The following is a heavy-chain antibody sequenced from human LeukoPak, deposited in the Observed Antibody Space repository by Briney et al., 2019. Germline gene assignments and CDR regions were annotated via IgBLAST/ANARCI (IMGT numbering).Heavy chain of an antibody. J-gene: IGHJ6*03. CDR3: ARITAARPYYYYYMDV. D-gene: IGHD6-6*01. CDR2: IYYSGST. V-gene: IGHV4-59*12. Sequence: PSETLSLTCTVSGGSISSYYWSWIRQPPGKGLEWIGYIYYSGSTYYNPSLKSRVTISVDTSKNQFSLKLSSVTAADTAVYYCARITAARPYYYYYMDVWGKGTTVTVSS. CDR1: GGSISSYY.